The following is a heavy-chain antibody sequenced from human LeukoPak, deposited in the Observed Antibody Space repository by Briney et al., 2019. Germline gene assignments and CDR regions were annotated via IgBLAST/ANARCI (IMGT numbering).Heavy chain of an antibody. V-gene: IGHV3-74*01. Sequence: GGSLRLSCAASGFTFSSYWMHWVRQAPGKGLVWVSRINSDGSSTSYADSVKGRFTISRDNAKNSLYLQMNSLRAEDTAVYYCARQGVAALEIDYWGQGTLVTVSS. CDR1: GFTFSSYW. CDR3: ARQGVAALEIDY. D-gene: IGHD6-13*01. CDR2: INSDGSST. J-gene: IGHJ4*02.